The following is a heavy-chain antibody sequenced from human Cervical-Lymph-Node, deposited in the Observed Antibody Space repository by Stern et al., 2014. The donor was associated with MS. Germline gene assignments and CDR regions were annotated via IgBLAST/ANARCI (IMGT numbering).Heavy chain of an antibody. D-gene: IGHD1-1*01. V-gene: IGHV1-69*06. CDR2: ITPIFNSA. CDR3: AREVGSLAMDV. Sequence: VQLVQSGAEVKKPGSSVKVSCKASGDTFPDYAISWVRQAPGQGPEWMGGITPIFNSADYAQKFQCRLTITADKSRSTAYMELSSLTSEDTAVYYCAREVGSLAMDVWGQGTTVIVSS. J-gene: IGHJ6*01. CDR1: GDTFPDYA.